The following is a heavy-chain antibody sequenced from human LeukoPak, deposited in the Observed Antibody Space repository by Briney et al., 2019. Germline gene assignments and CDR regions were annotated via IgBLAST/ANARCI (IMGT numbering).Heavy chain of an antibody. CDR2: IYYSGST. CDR1: GGSISSYY. CDR3: ARGGPRYGSGSYY. D-gene: IGHD3-10*01. Sequence: SETLSLTCTVSGGSISSYYWSWIRQPPGKGVEWIGYIYYSGSTNYNPSLKSRVTISVDTSKNQFSLKLSSVTAADTAVYYCARGGPRYGSGSYYWGQGTLVTVPS. J-gene: IGHJ4*02. V-gene: IGHV4-59*01.